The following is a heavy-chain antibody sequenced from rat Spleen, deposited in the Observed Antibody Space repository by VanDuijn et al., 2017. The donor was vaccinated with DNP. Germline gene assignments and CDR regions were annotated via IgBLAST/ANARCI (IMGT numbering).Heavy chain of an antibody. D-gene: IGHD1-2*01. Sequence: EVQLVESGGDLVQPGRSLKLSCVDSGFTFKNYWMTWIRQVPGKGLEWIASITSSGGNTYYPDSVKGRFTISRDNAKNTLYLQMNSLRSEDTATYYCAARYSSSWFAYWGQGTLVTVSS. J-gene: IGHJ3*01. V-gene: IGHV5-31*01. CDR1: GFTFKNYW. CDR2: ITSSGGNT. CDR3: AARYSSSWFAY.